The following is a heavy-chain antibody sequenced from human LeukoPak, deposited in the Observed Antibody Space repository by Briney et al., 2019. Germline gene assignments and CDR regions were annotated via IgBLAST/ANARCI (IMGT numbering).Heavy chain of an antibody. CDR2: INPNSGGT. CDR1: GYTFTGYY. J-gene: IGHJ4*02. Sequence: GASVKVSCKASGYTFTGYYMHWVRQAPGQGLEWMGWINPNSGGTNYAQKFQGRVTMTRDTSISTAYMELSRLRSGDTAVYYCARDTYGSGSYHPDYWGQGTLVTVSS. D-gene: IGHD3-10*01. V-gene: IGHV1-2*02. CDR3: ARDTYGSGSYHPDY.